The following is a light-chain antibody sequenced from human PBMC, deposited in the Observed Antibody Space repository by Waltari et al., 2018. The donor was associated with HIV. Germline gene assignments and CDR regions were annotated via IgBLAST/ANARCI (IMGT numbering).Light chain of an antibody. J-gene: IGLJ3*02. V-gene: IGLV3-21*04. CDR2: YDS. CDR3: QLWDSSSDHPV. Sequence: SYVLTQPPSVSVAPGKTARITCGGNNIGSKSVHWYQQKPGQAPVLVIYYDSDRPSGIPERFSGSNSGSTATLTISRVEAGDEADYYCQLWDSSSDHPVFGGGTKLTAL. CDR1: NIGSKS.